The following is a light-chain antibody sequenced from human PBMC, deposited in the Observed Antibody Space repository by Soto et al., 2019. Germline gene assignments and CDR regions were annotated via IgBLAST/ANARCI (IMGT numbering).Light chain of an antibody. CDR3: QQYNNSLPIT. CDR1: QSVSSS. Sequence: EIVMTQSPATLSVSPGERATLSCRASQSVSSSLAWYQQNPCQAPRLLIYGASTMATGIPARFSGSGSGTEFTLTIRSLQSEDFAVYYCQQYNNSLPITFGQGTRLEIK. CDR2: GAS. V-gene: IGKV3-15*01. J-gene: IGKJ5*01.